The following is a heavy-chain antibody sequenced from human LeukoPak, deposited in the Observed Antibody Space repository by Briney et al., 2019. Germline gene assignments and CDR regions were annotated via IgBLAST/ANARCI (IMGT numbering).Heavy chain of an antibody. Sequence: SETLSLTCAVYGGSFSGYHWNWIRQPPGKGLEWIGEINHSGSTNYNPSLKSRVTISVDTSKNQFSLKLSSVTAADTAVYYCARGRAEYYYYYGMDIWGKGTTVTVSS. V-gene: IGHV4-34*01. CDR1: GGSFSGYH. CDR3: ARGRAEYYYYYGMDI. CDR2: INHSGST. J-gene: IGHJ6*04.